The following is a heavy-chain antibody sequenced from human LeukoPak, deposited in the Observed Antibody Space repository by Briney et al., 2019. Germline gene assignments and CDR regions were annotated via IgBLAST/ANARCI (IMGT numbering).Heavy chain of an antibody. D-gene: IGHD2-21*02. V-gene: IGHV4-59*08. CDR1: GDSIYNYY. Sequence: SETLSLTCSVSGDSIYNYYWSWIRQPPGKRLEWIGYIYYNGSTNYNPSLKSRVTFSVDTSRSQFALRLSSVTAADTAVYYCVGTYCGGNCYAMYAFDFWGQGTVVSVSS. CDR2: IYYNGST. J-gene: IGHJ3*01. CDR3: VGTYCGGNCYAMYAFDF.